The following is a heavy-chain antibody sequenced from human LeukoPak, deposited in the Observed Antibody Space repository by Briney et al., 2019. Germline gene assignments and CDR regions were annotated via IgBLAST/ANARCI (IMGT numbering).Heavy chain of an antibody. J-gene: IGHJ4*02. D-gene: IGHD2-21*02. V-gene: IGHV1-2*02. CDR2: INPNSGGT. Sequence: ASVKVSCKASGYTFTGYYMHWVRQAPRQGLEWMGWINPNSGGTNYAQKFRGRVTMTRDTSISTAYMELSRLRSDDTAVYYCARDQYIVVVTATRGYFDYWGQGTLVTVSS. CDR1: GYTFTGYY. CDR3: ARDQYIVVVTATRGYFDY.